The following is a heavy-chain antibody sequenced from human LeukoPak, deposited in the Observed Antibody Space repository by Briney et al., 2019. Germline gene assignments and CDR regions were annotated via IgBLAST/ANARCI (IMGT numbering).Heavy chain of an antibody. CDR3: AKDPGYNWNYLDY. Sequence: GRSLRLSCAASGFTFSSYGMHWVRQAPGKGLEWVAVISYDGSNKYYADSVKGRFTISRDNSKNTLYLQMNSLRAEDTAVYYCAKDPGYNWNYLDYWGQGTLVTVSS. J-gene: IGHJ4*02. CDR1: GFTFSSYG. D-gene: IGHD1-20*01. V-gene: IGHV3-30*18. CDR2: ISYDGSNK.